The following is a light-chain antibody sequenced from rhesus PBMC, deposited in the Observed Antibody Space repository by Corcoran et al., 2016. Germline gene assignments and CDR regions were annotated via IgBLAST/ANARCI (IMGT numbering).Light chain of an antibody. CDR1: QSVSSN. J-gene: IGKJ2*01. Sequence: EIVMTQSPATLSLSPGEGATLSCRASQSVSSNLAWYHQKPGQAPMLLIYGACNRATGIPDRFSGSGSGTEFTLTMKNLEPEGFAVYFCQPYSDWYSFGQGTKVEVK. V-gene: IGKV3-42*03. CDR2: GAC. CDR3: QPYSDWYS.